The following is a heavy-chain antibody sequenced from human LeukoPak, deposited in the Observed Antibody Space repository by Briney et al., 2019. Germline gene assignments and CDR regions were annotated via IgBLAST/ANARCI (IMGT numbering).Heavy chain of an antibody. V-gene: IGHV3-33*01. CDR2: IWHDGSNK. CDR3: ARDGSSGYLHFDY. CDR1: GFTFSSNG. J-gene: IGHJ4*02. Sequence: GGSLRLSCAASGFTFSSNGMHWVRQAPGKGLEWVAVIWHDGSNKYYSDPVKGRFTISRDNSKSTLYLQMNSLRVEDTAVYYCARDGSSGYLHFDYWGQGTLVTVSS. D-gene: IGHD3-22*01.